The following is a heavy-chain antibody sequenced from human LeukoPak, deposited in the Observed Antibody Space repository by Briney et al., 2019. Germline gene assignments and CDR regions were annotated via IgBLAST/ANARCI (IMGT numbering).Heavy chain of an antibody. CDR1: GGSISSGGYY. CDR3: ARYITMNFDVFDI. J-gene: IGHJ3*02. V-gene: IGHV4-39*07. D-gene: IGHD3-22*01. CDR2: INHSGST. Sequence: SETLSLTCTVSGGSISSGGYYWSWIRQPPGKGLEWIGEINHSGSTNYNPSLKSRVTISVDTSKNQFSLKLSSVTAADTAVYYCARYITMNFDVFDIWGQGTMVTVSS.